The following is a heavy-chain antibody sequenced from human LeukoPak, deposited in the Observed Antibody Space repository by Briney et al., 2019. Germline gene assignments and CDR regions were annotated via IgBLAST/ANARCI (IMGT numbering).Heavy chain of an antibody. J-gene: IGHJ6*02. V-gene: IGHV4-4*07. D-gene: IGHD3-3*01. CDR1: GASISNYS. CDR2: FHNGGST. CDR3: ARERYDFWSGHDNALDV. Sequence: QPSETLSLTCTVSGASISNYSWSWIRQPAGKGREWIGRFHNGGSTKYNFFLKSRVTMSVDTSRNLFSLKLSSVAAADTAVYYCARERYDFWSGHDNALDVWGQGTTVTASS.